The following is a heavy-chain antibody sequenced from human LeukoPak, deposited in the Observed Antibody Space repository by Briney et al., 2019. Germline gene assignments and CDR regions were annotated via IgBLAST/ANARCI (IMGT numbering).Heavy chain of an antibody. J-gene: IGHJ4*02. CDR2: IKSGGSTT. Sequence: GGSLRLSWAASGFTFSGSWMHWVRQAPGKGLVWVSRIKSGGSTTSHADSVKGRFTISRDNTKNTLYLQMNSLRVEDTAVYYCARGDYFDYWGQGTLVTAPS. V-gene: IGHV3-74*01. CDR1: GFTFSGSW. CDR3: ARGDYFDY.